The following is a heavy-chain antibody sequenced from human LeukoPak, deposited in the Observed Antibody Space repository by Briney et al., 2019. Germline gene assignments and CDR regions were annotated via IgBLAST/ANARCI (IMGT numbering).Heavy chain of an antibody. CDR1: GGSISSGGYS. CDR2: IYYSGST. D-gene: IGHD3-10*01. CDR3: ARVSREFYFDY. Sequence: SETLSLTCAVSGGSISSGGYSWSWIRQPPGKGLEWIGYIYYSGSTFYNPSLESRVTISLDTSKSQFSLRLTSVTAADTAVYHCARVSREFYFDYWGQGTLVTVSS. V-gene: IGHV4-30-4*07. J-gene: IGHJ4*02.